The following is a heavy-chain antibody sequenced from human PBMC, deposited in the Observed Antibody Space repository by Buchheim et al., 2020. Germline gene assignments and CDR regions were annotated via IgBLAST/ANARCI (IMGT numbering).Heavy chain of an antibody. J-gene: IGHJ6*02. V-gene: IGHV1-18*01. CDR2: ISAYNGNK. CDR1: GYTFTSYG. CDR3: ARVGSSGWYEYYYYYYGMDV. D-gene: IGHD6-19*01. Sequence: QVQLVQSGAEVKKPGASVKVSCKASGYTFTSYGISWVRQAPGQGLEGMGWISAYNGNKNYAQKLQGRVPMTTETSTSKAYMELRSLRSDDTAVYYCARVGSSGWYEYYYYYYGMDVWGQGTT.